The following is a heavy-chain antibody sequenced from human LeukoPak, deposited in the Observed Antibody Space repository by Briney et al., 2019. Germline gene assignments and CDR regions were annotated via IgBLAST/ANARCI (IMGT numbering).Heavy chain of an antibody. CDR3: ANDWTFDY. Sequence: GGSLRLSCAASGFTFSNSWMNWVRQAPGKGLEWVANIKEDGTEEDYLDSVKGRFTISRDNAQNSLYLQMNSLRAEDTAVYYCANDWTFDYWGQGTLVTVSS. J-gene: IGHJ4*02. D-gene: IGHD3-9*01. CDR1: GFTFSNSW. CDR2: IKEDGTEE. V-gene: IGHV3-7*03.